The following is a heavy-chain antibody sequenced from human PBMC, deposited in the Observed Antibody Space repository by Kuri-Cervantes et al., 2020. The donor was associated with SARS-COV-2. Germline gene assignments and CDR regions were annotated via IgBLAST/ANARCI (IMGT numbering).Heavy chain of an antibody. J-gene: IGHJ4*02. D-gene: IGHD6-6*01. Sequence: GSLRLSCAVHGGSFSGLSWSWIRQPPGKGLEWIGEVNHNGNTNYNPSLKSRVTISLDTSKDQFSLILNSVTAADTSVYYCAISLLIFSNNAVGSSSIDYWGQGSLVTVSS. CDR1: GGSFSGLS. CDR2: VNHNGNT. V-gene: IGHV4-34*01. CDR3: AISLLIFSNNAVGSSSIDY.